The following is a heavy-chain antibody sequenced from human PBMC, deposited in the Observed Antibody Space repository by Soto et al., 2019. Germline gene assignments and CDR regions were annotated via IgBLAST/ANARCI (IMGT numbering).Heavy chain of an antibody. J-gene: IGHJ5*02. V-gene: IGHV4-59*12. CDR1: GASIRNYF. Sequence: QVLLQESGPRLVKPSETLSLSCTISGASIRNYFWSWLRQPPGKGLEWIGQIYYSGSTNYNSSLKSRATISIDLSKSQFSLQLTSVIAADTAFYYCATYDFDGGSNRFDHWGQGSLVTVSS. D-gene: IGHD3-3*01. CDR3: ATYDFDGGSNRFDH. CDR2: IYYSGST.